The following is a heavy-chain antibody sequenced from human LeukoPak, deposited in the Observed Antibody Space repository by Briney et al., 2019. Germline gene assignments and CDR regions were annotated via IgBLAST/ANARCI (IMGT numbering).Heavy chain of an antibody. CDR2: ISSSAVTK. CDR1: GFTFRNYE. Sequence: GGSLSLSCEASGFTFRNYEFNWVRQAPGKGLEWVSYISSSAVTKKYADSVRGRFTISRDNAKNSLYLDMTSLRAEDTAVYYCAREYGYDSYFDFWGQGVLVSVSS. J-gene: IGHJ4*02. D-gene: IGHD5-12*01. V-gene: IGHV3-48*03. CDR3: AREYGYDSYFDF.